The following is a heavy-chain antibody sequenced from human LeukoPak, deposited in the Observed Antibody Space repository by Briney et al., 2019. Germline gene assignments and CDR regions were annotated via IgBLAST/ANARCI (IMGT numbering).Heavy chain of an antibody. J-gene: IGHJ4*02. D-gene: IGHD3-9*01. CDR2: MNPNSGNT. V-gene: IGHV1-8*02. CDR3: AIHYDILTGYKY. CDR1: GYTFTGYY. Sequence: GASVKVSCKASGYTFTGYYMHWVRQAPGQGLEWMGWMNPNSGNTGYAQKFQGRVTMTRNTSISTAYMELSSLRSEDTAVYYCAIHYDILTGYKYWGQGALVTVSS.